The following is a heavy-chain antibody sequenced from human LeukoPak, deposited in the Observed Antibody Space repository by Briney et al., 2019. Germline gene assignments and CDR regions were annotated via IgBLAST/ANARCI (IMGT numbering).Heavy chain of an antibody. Sequence: PGGSLRLSSAASGFTFSRYWMSWVRQAPGKGLEWVANIKEDGSVEHYVDSVKGRFTISRDNAKNSMYLQMNSLRAEDTAVYYCARVGMSGYSSGWYDHWGQGTLVTVSS. CDR1: GFTFSRYW. V-gene: IGHV3-7*03. D-gene: IGHD6-19*01. CDR2: IKEDGSVE. CDR3: ARVGMSGYSSGWYDH. J-gene: IGHJ5*02.